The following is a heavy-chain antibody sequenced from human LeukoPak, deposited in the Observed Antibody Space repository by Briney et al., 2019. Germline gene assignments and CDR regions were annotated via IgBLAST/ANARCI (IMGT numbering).Heavy chain of an antibody. V-gene: IGHV4-38-2*01. CDR1: GYAISSGYY. D-gene: IGHD4-11*01. J-gene: IGHJ3*01. CDR3: ARGETTAADRRVGDAFDV. Sequence: SETLSLTCAVSGYAISSGYYWGWIRQPPGKGLEWIGSIYHSGTTYSNPSLKSRVTMSVNTSKNQFSLKLSSVTAADTAVYYCARGETTAADRRVGDAFDVWGQGTIVTVSS. CDR2: IYHSGTT.